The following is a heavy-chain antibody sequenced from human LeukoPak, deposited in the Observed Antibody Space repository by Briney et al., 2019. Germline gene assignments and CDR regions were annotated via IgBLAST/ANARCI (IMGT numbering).Heavy chain of an antibody. CDR1: GFTFNTYY. D-gene: IGHD3-16*01. CDR2: INLDGTEN. J-gene: IGHJ4*02. V-gene: IGHV3-7*01. CDR3: ARDWAWGGFDH. Sequence: PGGSLRLSCAASGFTFNTYYMSWVRQAPGKGPEWVATINLDGTENYYVDSVKGRFTVSRDNARNTLYLQMDSLRVDDTAVYYCARDWAWGGFDHWGQGTLVTVSS.